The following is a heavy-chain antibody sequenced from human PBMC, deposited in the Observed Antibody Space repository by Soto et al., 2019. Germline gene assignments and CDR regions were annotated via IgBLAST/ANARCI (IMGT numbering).Heavy chain of an antibody. D-gene: IGHD6-6*01. CDR3: TTDINSSSTPSDY. Sequence: WGLLRLSCAASGFTFINAWMSWVRQAPGKGLEWVGRIKSKTDGGTTDYAAPVKGRFTISRDDSKNTLYLQMNSLKTEDTAVYYCTTDINSSSTPSDYWGQGTLVTVSS. J-gene: IGHJ4*02. V-gene: IGHV3-15*01. CDR2: IKSKTDGGTT. CDR1: GFTFINAW.